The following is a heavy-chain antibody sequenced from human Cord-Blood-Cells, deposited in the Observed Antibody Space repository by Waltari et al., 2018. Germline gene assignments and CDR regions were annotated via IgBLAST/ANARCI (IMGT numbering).Heavy chain of an antibody. J-gene: IGHJ3*02. CDR3: ARVQAAAGRRFAFDI. CDR2: INPNSGGT. CDR1: GYPFTGYY. Sequence: QVQLVQSGAEVKKPGASVKVSCKASGYPFTGYYMHWVRQAPGQGLEWMGWINPNSGGTNYAQKFQGRVTMTRDTSISTAYMELSRLRSDDTAVYYCARVQAAAGRRFAFDIWGQGTMVTVSS. V-gene: IGHV1-2*02. D-gene: IGHD6-13*01.